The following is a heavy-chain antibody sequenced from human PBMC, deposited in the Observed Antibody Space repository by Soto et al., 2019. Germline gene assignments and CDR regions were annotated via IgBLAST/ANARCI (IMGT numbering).Heavy chain of an antibody. CDR2: IGTAGDT. CDR1: GFTFSSYD. D-gene: IGHD2-15*01. V-gene: IGHV3-13*01. Sequence: PGGSLRLSCAASGFTFSSYDMHWVRQATGKGLEWVSAIGTAGDTYYPGSVKGRCTISRENAKNSLYLQMNSLRAGDTAVYFCAREVKSEGGPDGFDTWGQGTKVTVSS. J-gene: IGHJ3*02. CDR3: AREVKSEGGPDGFDT.